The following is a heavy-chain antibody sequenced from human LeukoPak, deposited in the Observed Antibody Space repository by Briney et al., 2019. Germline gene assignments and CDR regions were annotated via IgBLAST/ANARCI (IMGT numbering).Heavy chain of an antibody. Sequence: GSLRLSCAASGFTFSNYAMSWVRQAPGKGLEWVSGISSSGGSTYYADSVKGRFTISRDNSKNTLYLQMNSLRAEDTAVYYCARGLPNYYGMDVWGQGTTVTVSS. CDR1: GFTFSNYA. CDR3: ARGLPNYYGMDV. J-gene: IGHJ6*02. CDR2: ISSSGGST. V-gene: IGHV3-23*01.